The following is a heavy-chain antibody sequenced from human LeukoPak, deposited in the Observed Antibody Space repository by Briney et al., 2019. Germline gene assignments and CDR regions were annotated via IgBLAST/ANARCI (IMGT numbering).Heavy chain of an antibody. Sequence: GGPLRLSCAASGFTFSDYYMSWIRQAPGKGLEWVSYISSSGSTIYYADSVKGRFTISRDNAKNSLYLQMNSLRAEDTAVYYCARDGATDDSSGYYYWSYYYYYMDVWGKGTTVTVSS. CDR1: GFTFSDYY. D-gene: IGHD3-22*01. CDR2: ISSSGSTI. J-gene: IGHJ6*03. CDR3: ARDGATDDSSGYYYWSYYYYYMDV. V-gene: IGHV3-11*04.